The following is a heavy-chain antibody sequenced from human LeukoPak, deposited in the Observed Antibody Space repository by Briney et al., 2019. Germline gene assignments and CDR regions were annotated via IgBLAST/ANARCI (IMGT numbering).Heavy chain of an antibody. J-gene: IGHJ3*02. V-gene: IGHV3-53*01. CDR1: GFTVSSNY. CDR3: ASRLDGSGSYYCRFLAAFDI. CDR2: IYSGGST. D-gene: IGHD3-10*01. Sequence: GGSLRLSCAASGFTVSSNYMSWVRQAPGKGLEWVSVIYSGGSTYYADSVKGRFTISRDNSKNTLYLQMNSLRAEDTAVYYCASRLDGSGSYYCRFLAAFDIWGQGTMVTVSS.